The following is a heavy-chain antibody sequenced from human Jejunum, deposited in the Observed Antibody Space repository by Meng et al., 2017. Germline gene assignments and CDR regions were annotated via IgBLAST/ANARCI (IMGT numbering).Heavy chain of an antibody. V-gene: IGHV1-3*01. Sequence: QVQLVQSGAEVKKPGASVKVSCNASGYTFTNYAMNWVRQAPGQRPEWMGWINAGNGDTKYLQKFQGRVTITRDTSASTAYMELSSLRSEDTAVYYCARAIGVVIMEADYWGQGTLVTVSS. D-gene: IGHD2-2*01. CDR1: GYTFTNYA. CDR3: ARAIGVVIMEADY. CDR2: INAGNGDT. J-gene: IGHJ4*02.